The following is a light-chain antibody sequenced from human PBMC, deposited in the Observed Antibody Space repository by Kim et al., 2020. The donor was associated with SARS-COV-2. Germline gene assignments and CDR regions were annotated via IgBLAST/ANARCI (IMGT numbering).Light chain of an antibody. CDR1: SGHSSYA. CDR3: QTWGTDIVV. J-gene: IGLJ2*01. V-gene: IGLV4-69*01. CDR2: LNSDGSH. Sequence: SVKLPCTLSSGHSSYAIAWHQQQAEKGPRYLMKLNSDGSHSKGDGIPDRFSGSSSGAERYLTISSLQSEDEADYYCQTWGTDIVVFGGGTQLTVL.